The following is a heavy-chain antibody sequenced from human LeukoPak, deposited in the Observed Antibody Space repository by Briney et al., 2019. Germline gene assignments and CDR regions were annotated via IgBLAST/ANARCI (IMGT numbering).Heavy chain of an antibody. D-gene: IGHD3-22*01. V-gene: IGHV2-5*02. CDR3: AHRGGYYDSSGYYWDY. Sequence: ESGPTLVKPTQTLTLTCTFSGFSLSTSGVGVGWIRQPPGKALEWLALIYWDDDKRYSPSLKSRLTITKDTSKNQVVLTMTNMDPVDTATYYCAHRGGYYDSSGYYWDYWGQGTLVTVSS. CDR2: IYWDDDK. CDR1: GFSLSTSGVG. J-gene: IGHJ4*02.